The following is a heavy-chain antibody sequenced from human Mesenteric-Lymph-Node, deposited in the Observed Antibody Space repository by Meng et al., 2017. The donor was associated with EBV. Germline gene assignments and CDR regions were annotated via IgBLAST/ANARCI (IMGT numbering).Heavy chain of an antibody. J-gene: IGHJ4*02. CDR3: ARRGIAEGFDF. CDR1: GGSVSSGGYS. Sequence: HLQESGSGLVKPSQTLSLTCAVSGGSVSSGGYSWSWIRQPPGKGLEWIGYIYHFGSPNYNPSLKSRVTISVDRSKNQFSLNLTSMTAADTAVYYCARRGIAEGFDFWGQGTLVTVSS. CDR2: IYHFGSP. V-gene: IGHV4-30-2*01.